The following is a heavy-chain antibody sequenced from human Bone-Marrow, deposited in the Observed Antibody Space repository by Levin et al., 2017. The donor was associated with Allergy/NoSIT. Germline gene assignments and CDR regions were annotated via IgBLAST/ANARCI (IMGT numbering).Heavy chain of an antibody. Sequence: PGGSLRLSCAASGFNVTGHWLHWVRQAPGKGVMWISTINSDGTSTRYVDSVKGRFTISRDNIKNTLYLQMNSLRVEDTAVYYCWRPGFWSGLDVWGQGTTVTVSS. J-gene: IGHJ6*01. CDR1: GFNVTGHW. CDR2: INSDGTST. D-gene: IGHD3-3*01. V-gene: IGHV3-74*01. CDR3: WRPGFWSGLDV.